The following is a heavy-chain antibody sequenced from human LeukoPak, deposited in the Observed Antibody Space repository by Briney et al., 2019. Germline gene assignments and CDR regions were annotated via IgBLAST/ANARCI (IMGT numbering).Heavy chain of an antibody. CDR2: INHSGST. CDR1: GGSISSSNYY. V-gene: IGHV4-39*07. Sequence: KTSETLSLICTVSGGSISSSNYYWSWIRQPPGKGLEWIGEINHSGSTNYNPSLKSRVTISVDTSKNQFSLKLSSVTAADTAVYYCASHRYFDWLLTLRSGPRFDYWGQGTLVTVSS. D-gene: IGHD3-9*01. J-gene: IGHJ4*02. CDR3: ASHRYFDWLLTLRSGPRFDY.